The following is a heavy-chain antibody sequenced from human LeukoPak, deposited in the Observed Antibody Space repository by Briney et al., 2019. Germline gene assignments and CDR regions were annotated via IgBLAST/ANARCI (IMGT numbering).Heavy chain of an antibody. J-gene: IGHJ4*02. V-gene: IGHV3-15*07. D-gene: IGHD3-9*01. CDR1: GFTFSNAW. CDR2: IKSKTDGGTT. Sequence: GGSLRLSCAASGFTFSNAWMNWVRQAPGKGLEWVGRIKSKTDGGTTDYAAPVKGRFTISRDDSKNTLYLQMNSLKTEDTAVYYCTTEARLRYFDWLFSDWGQGTLVTVSS. CDR3: TTEARLRYFDWLFSD.